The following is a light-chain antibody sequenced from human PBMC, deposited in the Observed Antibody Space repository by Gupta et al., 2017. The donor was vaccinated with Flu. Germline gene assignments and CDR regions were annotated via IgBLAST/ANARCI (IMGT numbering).Light chain of an antibody. J-gene: IGKJ4*01. CDR1: QSISSY. V-gene: IGKV3-11*01. CDR3: QQRSIWPLT. Sequence: EIVLTQSPATLSLSPEERATLSCRASQSISSYLAWYQQKPGQAPRLLIYDASNRATGITARFSGSGSGTDFTLTISSLEPEDIAVYYCQQRSIWPLTFGGGTKVEIK. CDR2: DAS.